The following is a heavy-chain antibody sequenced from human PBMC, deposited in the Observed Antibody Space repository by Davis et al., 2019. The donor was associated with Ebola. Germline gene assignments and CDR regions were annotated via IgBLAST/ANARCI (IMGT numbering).Heavy chain of an antibody. CDR1: GFAFSDRV. CDR2: VSHSERER. V-gene: IGHV3-30*19. D-gene: IGHD3-3*01. J-gene: IGHJ4*02. CDR3: ARAGFDEVLDY. Sequence: GESLKISCTASGFAFSDRVLHWVRQAPGKGLEWVAVVSHSERERFYADSVKGRFTISRDNSENTLYLQMNSLTADDTSVYYCARAGFDEVLDYWGQGTPVTVSS.